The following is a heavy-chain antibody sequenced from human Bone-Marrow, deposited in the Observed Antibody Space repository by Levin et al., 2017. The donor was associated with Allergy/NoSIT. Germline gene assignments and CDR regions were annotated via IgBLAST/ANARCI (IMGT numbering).Heavy chain of an antibody. D-gene: IGHD3-9*01. CDR3: GRSSLSIVLTGARHYYFDY. CDR1: GFSFSDHY. J-gene: IGHJ4*02. CDR2: SRDKANSYST. V-gene: IGHV3-72*01. Sequence: PGGSLRLSCAASGFSFSDHYMDWVRQAPGKGLEWVGRSRDKANSYSTEYAASVKGRFTISRDDSKNSLYLQMNSLKTEDTAVYYCGRSSLSIVLTGARHYYFDYWGQGTLVTVSS.